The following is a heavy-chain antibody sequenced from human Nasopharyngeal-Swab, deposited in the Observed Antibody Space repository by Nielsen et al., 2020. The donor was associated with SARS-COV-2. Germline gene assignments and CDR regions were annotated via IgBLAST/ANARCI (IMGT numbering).Heavy chain of an antibody. CDR2: MYSSGST. Sequence: SETLSLTCNVSGGSISSSSYYWGWIRQPPGKGLEWIGSMYSSGSTYYNPSLKSRVTISVDTSKNQFSLKLSSVTAADTAVYYCAGVGATRSLDYWGQGTLVTVSS. CDR1: GGSISSSSYY. CDR3: AGVGATRSLDY. J-gene: IGHJ4*02. V-gene: IGHV4-39*07. D-gene: IGHD1-26*01.